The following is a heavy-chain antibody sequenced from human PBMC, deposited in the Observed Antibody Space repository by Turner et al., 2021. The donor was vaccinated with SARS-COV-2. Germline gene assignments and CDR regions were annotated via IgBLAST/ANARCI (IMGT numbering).Heavy chain of an antibody. CDR1: GGSFSGYS. V-gene: IGHV4-34*01. Sequence: QVQLHQWGAGLLKPSETLSLTCAVYGGSFSGYSWCWIRQPPGKGLVWVGKINHSGSTYYNPSLKSRVTISLDTSRNQFSLKLSAVTAADTAVYYGARVTIAFGCAPFDYWGQGTLVTVSS. J-gene: IGHJ4*02. D-gene: IGHD3-3*02. CDR2: INHSGST. CDR3: ARVTIAFGCAPFDY.